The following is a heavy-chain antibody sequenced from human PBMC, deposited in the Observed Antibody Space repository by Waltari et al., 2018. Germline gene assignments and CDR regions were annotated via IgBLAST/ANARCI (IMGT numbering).Heavy chain of an antibody. V-gene: IGHV1-3*01. J-gene: IGHJ4*02. CDR3: AREANQQLVLFDY. CDR1: GYTFTSYA. CDR2: INAGNGNT. Sequence: QVQLVQSGAEVQKPGASVTVSCKASGYTFTSYAMHWVRQAPGQRLEWMGWINAGNGNTKYSQKFQGRVTITRDTSASTAYMELSSLRSEDTAVYYCAREANQQLVLFDYWGQGTLVTVSS. D-gene: IGHD6-13*01.